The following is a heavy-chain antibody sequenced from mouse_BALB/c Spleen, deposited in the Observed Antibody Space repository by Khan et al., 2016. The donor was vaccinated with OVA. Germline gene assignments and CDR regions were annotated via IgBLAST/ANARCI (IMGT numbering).Heavy chain of an antibody. V-gene: IGHV1-87*01. D-gene: IGHD2-14*01. Sequence: QVQLKESGAVLARPGASVKLSCKASGYTFTSYWMQWVKQRPGQGLEWIGTIYPGDGDTRYTQKFKGKATLTADKSSSTAYMQLSSLASEDSAVYYCASYRYDYFDYWGQGTTLTVSS. J-gene: IGHJ2*01. CDR2: IYPGDGDT. CDR1: GYTFTSYW. CDR3: ASYRYDYFDY.